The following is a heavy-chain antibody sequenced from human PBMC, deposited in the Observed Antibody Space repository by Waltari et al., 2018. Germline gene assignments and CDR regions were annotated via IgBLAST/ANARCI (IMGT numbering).Heavy chain of an antibody. J-gene: IGHJ4*02. Sequence: QVQLQQWGAGLLKPSETLSLTCAVYGGSFSGYYWSWIRQPPGKGLEWIWEINHSGSTNYNPARKSRVTISVDTSKNQFSRKLSSVTAADTAVYYCARASTGLKLRRYYFDYWGQGTLVTVSS. CDR1: GGSFSGYY. D-gene: IGHD2-2*01. V-gene: IGHV4-34*01. CDR2: INHSGST. CDR3: ARASTGLKLRRYYFDY.